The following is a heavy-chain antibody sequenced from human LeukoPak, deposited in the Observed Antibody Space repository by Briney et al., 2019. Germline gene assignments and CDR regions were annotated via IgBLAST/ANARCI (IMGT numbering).Heavy chain of an antibody. CDR2: IYYSGNT. CDR1: GGSISTYY. Sequence: PSETLSLTCNASGGSISTYYWSWIRQPPGKGLEWIGYIYYSGNTKYNPSLKSRVTISGDTSKNQFSLKLSSVTAADTAVYYCARQLGYSYGFDYWGQGTLVTVSS. CDR3: ARQLGYSYGFDY. J-gene: IGHJ4*02. V-gene: IGHV4-59*08. D-gene: IGHD5-18*01.